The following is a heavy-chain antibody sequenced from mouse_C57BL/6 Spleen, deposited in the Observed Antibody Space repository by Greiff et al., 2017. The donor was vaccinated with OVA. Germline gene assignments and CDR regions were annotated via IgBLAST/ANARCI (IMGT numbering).Heavy chain of an antibody. CDR3: VRHEYRLGLFAY. CDR2: IRSKSNNYAT. D-gene: IGHD4-1*01. Sequence: VQLVESGGGLVQPKGSLKLSCAASGFSFNTYAMNWVRQAPGKGLEWVARIRSKSNNYATYYADSVKDRFTISRDDSESMLYLQMNNLKTEDTAMYYCVRHEYRLGLFAYWGQGTLVTVSA. V-gene: IGHV10-1*01. J-gene: IGHJ3*01. CDR1: GFSFNTYA.